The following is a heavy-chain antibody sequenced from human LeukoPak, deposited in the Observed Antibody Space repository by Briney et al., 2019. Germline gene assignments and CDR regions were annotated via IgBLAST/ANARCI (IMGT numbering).Heavy chain of an antibody. D-gene: IGHD6-19*01. V-gene: IGHV3-30*18. CDR3: AKVKEMYSSGSYYFDY. CDR1: GLTFSNYG. Sequence: GGSLRLSCAASGLTFSNYGMHCVRQAPGKGRGWVADIPYDGFNPYYADSLKGRFTLSRDNSKNTLWLQMNSLRAEDTAVYYCAKVKEMYSSGSYYFDYWGQGTLVTVSS. J-gene: IGHJ4*02. CDR2: IPYDGFNP.